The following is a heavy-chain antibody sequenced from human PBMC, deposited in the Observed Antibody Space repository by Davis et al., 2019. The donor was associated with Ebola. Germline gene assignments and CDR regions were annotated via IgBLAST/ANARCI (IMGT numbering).Heavy chain of an antibody. V-gene: IGHV3-23*01. D-gene: IGHD4-11*01. J-gene: IGHJ4*02. CDR1: GFTFSSYA. Sequence: GESLKISCAASGFTFSSYAMSWVRQAPGTGLEWVAAIRASGSPTNYADSVKGRFTISRDNSKNTLYLQMNSLRVDDTAVYYCAITDYSSPEYWGQGTLVTVSS. CDR2: IRASGSPT. CDR3: AITDYSSPEY.